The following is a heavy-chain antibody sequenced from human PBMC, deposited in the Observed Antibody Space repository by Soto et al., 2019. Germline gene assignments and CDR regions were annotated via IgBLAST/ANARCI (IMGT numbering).Heavy chain of an antibody. Sequence: GGSLRLSCAAAGFPFSSYSMNWVRQAPGKGLEWVSYISSSSSTIYYADSVKGRFTISRDNAKNSLYLQMNSLRAEDTAVYYCARGPFTYYDILTGPNWFDPWGQGTLVTVSS. CDR1: GFPFSSYS. J-gene: IGHJ5*02. D-gene: IGHD3-9*01. CDR3: ARGPFTYYDILTGPNWFDP. V-gene: IGHV3-48*01. CDR2: ISSSSSTI.